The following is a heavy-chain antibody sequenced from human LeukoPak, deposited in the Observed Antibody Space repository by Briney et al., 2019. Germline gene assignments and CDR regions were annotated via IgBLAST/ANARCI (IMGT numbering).Heavy chain of an antibody. CDR1: GFTFRSFG. Sequence: PGRSLRLSCTASGFTFRSFGFHWVRQAPGKGLEWVAIIYYDGSNKYYADSVKGRFTISRDNSKNTLYLQMNSLRAEDTAVYYCARVGRDCNGGSCYPPDYWGQGTLVTVSS. J-gene: IGHJ4*02. D-gene: IGHD2-15*01. V-gene: IGHV3-33*01. CDR3: ARVGRDCNGGSCYPPDY. CDR2: IYYDGSNK.